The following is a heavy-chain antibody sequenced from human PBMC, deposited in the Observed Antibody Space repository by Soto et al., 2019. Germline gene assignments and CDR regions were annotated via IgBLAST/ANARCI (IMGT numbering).Heavy chain of an antibody. D-gene: IGHD3-22*01. Sequence: PSETLSLTCTVSGGSISSGGYYWSWIRQHPGKGLEWIGYIYYSGSTYYNPSLKSRVTISVDTSKNQFSLKLSSVTAADTAVYYCARQSYYYDSSGYGLDYWGQGTLVTVSS. J-gene: IGHJ4*02. CDR3: ARQSYYYDSSGYGLDY. CDR1: GGSISSGGYY. V-gene: IGHV4-31*03. CDR2: IYYSGST.